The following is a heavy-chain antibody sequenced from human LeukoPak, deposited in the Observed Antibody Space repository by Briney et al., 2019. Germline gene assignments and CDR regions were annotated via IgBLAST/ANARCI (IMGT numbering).Heavy chain of an antibody. V-gene: IGHV6-1*01. CDR1: GDSFSSNSAA. D-gene: IGHD6-19*01. J-gene: IGHJ5*02. CDR3: AREVGSSGRSYNWFDP. Sequence: SQTLSLTCAISGDSFSSNSAAWNWIRQSPSRGLEWLGRTYYRSKWYNDYAVSVKSRITINPDTSKNQFSLQLNSVTPEDTAVYYCAREVGSSGRSYNWFDPWGQGTLVTVSS. CDR2: TYYRSKWYN.